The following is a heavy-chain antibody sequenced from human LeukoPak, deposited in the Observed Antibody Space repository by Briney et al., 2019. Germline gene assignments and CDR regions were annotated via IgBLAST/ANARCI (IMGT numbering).Heavy chain of an antibody. CDR2: ISSSSSCI. D-gene: IGHD4-23*01. Sequence: GGSLRLSCAASGFTFSSYSMNWVRHAPGKGLEWVSSISSSSSCIYYADSVKGRFTISRDNAKNSLYLQMNSLRAEDTAVYYCARVPDYGGNTWGQGPLVTVSS. V-gene: IGHV3-21*01. CDR3: ARVPDYGGNT. CDR1: GFTFSSYS. J-gene: IGHJ4*02.